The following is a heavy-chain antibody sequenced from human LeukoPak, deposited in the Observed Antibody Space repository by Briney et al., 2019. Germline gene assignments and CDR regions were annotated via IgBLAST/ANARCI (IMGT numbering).Heavy chain of an antibody. CDR2: IFYSGST. V-gene: IGHV4-59*01. Sequence: TSETLSLTCTVSGGSISNYYWSWIRQPPGKGLEWIGYIFYSGSTNYNPSLKSRVTISVDTSKNQFSLKLSSVTAADTAVYYCAXGRXGYNYYDYWGQGTLVTVSS. D-gene: IGHD5-24*01. J-gene: IGHJ4*02. CDR1: GGSISNYY. CDR3: AXGRXGYNYYDY.